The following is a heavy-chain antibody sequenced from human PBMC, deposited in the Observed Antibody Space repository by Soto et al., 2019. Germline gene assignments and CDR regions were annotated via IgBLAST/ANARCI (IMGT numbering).Heavy chain of an antibody. CDR2: VDPNDSFA. CDR3: ARHQSGSGNSNFDF. Sequence: GESLKISCQAFEYSFRIYWISWVRQKPGAGLEWMGRVDPNDSFATYSPSFEGHVSISVDKSTNIVYLQWRSLRASDTATYYCARHQSGSGNSNFDFWGQGTPVTISS. V-gene: IGHV5-10-1*01. CDR1: EYSFRIYW. J-gene: IGHJ4*02. D-gene: IGHD3-10*01.